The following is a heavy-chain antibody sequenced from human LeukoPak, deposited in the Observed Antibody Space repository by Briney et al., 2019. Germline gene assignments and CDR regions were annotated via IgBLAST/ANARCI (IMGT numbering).Heavy chain of an antibody. V-gene: IGHV4-59*01. CDR3: ARGWTVGVATIPPDY. J-gene: IGHJ4*02. CDR1: GGSISSYY. Sequence: SETLSLTCTVSGGSISSYYWSWIRQPPGKGLEWIGYIYYSGSTNYNPSLKSRVTISVDTSKNQFSLKLSSVTAADTAVYYCARGWTVGVATIPPDYWGQGTLVTVSS. CDR2: IYYSGST. D-gene: IGHD5-12*01.